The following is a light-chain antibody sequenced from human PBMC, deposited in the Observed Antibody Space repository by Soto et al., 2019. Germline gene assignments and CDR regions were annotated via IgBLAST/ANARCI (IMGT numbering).Light chain of an antibody. J-gene: IGLJ2*01. CDR2: DVS. V-gene: IGLV2-14*01. Sequence: QSALTQPASVPGSPGQSITISCTGTSSDVGDYNYVSWYQQHPGKAPKLMIYDVSNRPSGVSNRFSGSKSGNTASLTISGLLAEDEADYYCSSYTSGNTRVFGGGTKVTVL. CDR3: SSYTSGNTRV. CDR1: SSDVGDYNY.